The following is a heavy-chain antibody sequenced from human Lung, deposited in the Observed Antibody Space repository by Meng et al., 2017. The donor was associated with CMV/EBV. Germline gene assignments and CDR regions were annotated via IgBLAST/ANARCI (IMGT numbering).Heavy chain of an antibody. J-gene: IGHJ6*02. CDR3: ARVPENRYDGSGSYNGMDV. CDR1: GFISSRFW. V-gene: IGHV3-7*01. D-gene: IGHD3-10*01. CDR2: IKQDGTEK. Sequence: GEXXMFSCTASGFISSRFWMSWVRQAPGKGLEWVANIKQDGTEKSYVDSVKGRFTISRDNAKNSLYLQMNRLKAEDTAVYYCARVPENRYDGSGSYNGMDVWGQGTTVTVSS.